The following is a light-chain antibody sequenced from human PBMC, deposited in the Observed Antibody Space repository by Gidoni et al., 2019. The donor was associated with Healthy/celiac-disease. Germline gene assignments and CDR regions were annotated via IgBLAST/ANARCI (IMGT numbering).Light chain of an antibody. CDR3: QRYCNTPPLT. CDR2: WAS. J-gene: IGKJ4*01. Sequence: DIVMTQSPDSLAGSLGERATLNCKFSQSILYSSNNKNYLAWYQQKPGQPPKLLLYWASTRESGVPDLFSSSGSGTEFTLTIRRLQDEDVAVYYCQRYCNTPPLTFGGGTKVEIK. CDR1: QSILYSSNNKNY. V-gene: IGKV4-1*01.